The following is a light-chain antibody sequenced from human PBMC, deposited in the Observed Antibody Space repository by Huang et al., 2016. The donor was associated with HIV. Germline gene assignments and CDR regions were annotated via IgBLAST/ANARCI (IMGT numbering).Light chain of an antibody. J-gene: IGKJ3*01. CDR3: QQYGSSPPRFT. Sequence: EIVLTQSPGTLSLSPGERATLSCRASQSVRSRYLAWYQQKPGQAPRLLLYGASSRARGIPERFSGSGSGTDFTLTISRLEPEDFAVYYCQQYGSSPPRFTFGPGTKVDIK. CDR2: GAS. V-gene: IGKV3-20*01. CDR1: QSVRSRY.